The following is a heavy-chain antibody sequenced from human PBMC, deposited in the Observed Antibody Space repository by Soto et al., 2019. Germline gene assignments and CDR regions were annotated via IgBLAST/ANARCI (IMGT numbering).Heavy chain of an antibody. Sequence: GGSLRLSCAASGFTFSSYAMHWVRQAPGKGLEYVSAISSNGGSTYYANSVKGRFTISRDNSKNTLYLQMGSLRAEDMAVYYCARGGVVVVPAAVSAFDIWGQGTMVTVSS. J-gene: IGHJ3*02. CDR3: ARGGVVVVPAAVSAFDI. V-gene: IGHV3-64*01. CDR2: ISSNGGST. CDR1: GFTFSSYA. D-gene: IGHD2-2*01.